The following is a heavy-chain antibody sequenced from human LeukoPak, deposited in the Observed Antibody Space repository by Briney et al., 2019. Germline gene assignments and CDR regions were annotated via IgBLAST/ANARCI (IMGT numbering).Heavy chain of an antibody. CDR1: GSTFNTYA. V-gene: IGHV3-7*01. D-gene: IGHD6-19*01. J-gene: IGHJ4*02. CDR2: IKEDGSQI. CDR3: AGSSGWLFDY. Sequence: PGGSLRLSCAASGSTFNTYAIYWVRRAPGKGLEWVANIKEDGSQIYYVDSVRGRFTISRDNAKNSVYLQMNSLRAEDTAVYYCAGSSGWLFDYWGQGILVTVSS.